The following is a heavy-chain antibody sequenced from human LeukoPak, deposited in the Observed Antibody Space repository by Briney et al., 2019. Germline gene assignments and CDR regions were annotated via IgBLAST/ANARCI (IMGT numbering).Heavy chain of an antibody. V-gene: IGHV4-39*01. D-gene: IGHD3-9*01. CDR2: IYYSGST. CDR1: GGSISSSSYY. J-gene: IGHJ4*02. CDR3: ARQTYYDILTGSEFDY. Sequence: SETLSLTCTVSGGSISSSSYYWGWIRQPPGKGLEWIGSIYYSGSTYYNPSLKSRVTISVDTSKNQFSLKLSPVTAADTAVYYCARQTYYDILTGSEFDYWGQGTLVTVSS.